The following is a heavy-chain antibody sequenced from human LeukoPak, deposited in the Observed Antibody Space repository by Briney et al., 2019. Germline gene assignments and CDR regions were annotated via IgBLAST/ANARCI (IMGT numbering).Heavy chain of an antibody. V-gene: IGHV4-59*12. D-gene: IGHD6-19*01. CDR2: IHYSGST. Sequence: SETLSLTCTVSGGSISSYYWSWIRQPPGKGLEWIGYIHYSGSTNYNPSLKSRVTISVDTSKNQFSLKLSSVTAADTAVYYCAREEAGYSSGWYMRFYFDYWGQGTLVTVSS. CDR1: GGSISSYY. J-gene: IGHJ4*02. CDR3: AREEAGYSSGWYMRFYFDY.